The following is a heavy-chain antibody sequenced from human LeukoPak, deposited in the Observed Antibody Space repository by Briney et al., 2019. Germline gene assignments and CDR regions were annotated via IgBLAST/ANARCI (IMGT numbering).Heavy chain of an antibody. CDR1: VDTFTSHD. Sequence: GASVKVSCKASVDTFTSHDINWVRQATGQGLEWMGWMSPNSGDTGYAQKFQGRVTMTSDSSISTAYMKLSSLRSEDTAIYYCVRTPPNWGFDYWGQGTLVTVSS. V-gene: IGHV1-8*01. CDR3: VRTPPNWGFDY. J-gene: IGHJ4*02. D-gene: IGHD7-27*01. CDR2: MSPNSGDT.